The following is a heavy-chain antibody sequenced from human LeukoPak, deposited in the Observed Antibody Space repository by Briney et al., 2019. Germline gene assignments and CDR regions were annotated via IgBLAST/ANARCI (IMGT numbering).Heavy chain of an antibody. CDR3: ASSPIITGTTDWFDP. CDR2: INPNSGGT. Sequence: ASVKVSCKASGYTFTGYYMHWVRQAPGQGLEWMGRINPNSGGTNYAQKFQGGVTMTRDTSISTAYMELSRLRSDDTAVYYCASSPIITGTTDWFDPWGQGTLVTVSS. J-gene: IGHJ5*02. CDR1: GYTFTGYY. D-gene: IGHD1-20*01. V-gene: IGHV1-2*06.